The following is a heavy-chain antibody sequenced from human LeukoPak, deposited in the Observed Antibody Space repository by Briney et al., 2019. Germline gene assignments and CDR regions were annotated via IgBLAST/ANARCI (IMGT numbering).Heavy chain of an antibody. CDR2: INHSGST. J-gene: IGHJ3*02. Sequence: SETLSLTCAVYGGSFSGYYWSWIRQPPGKGLEWIGEINHSGSTNYNPSLKSRVTISVDTSKNQFSLKLSSVTAADTAVYYCASRDDYGDNNDAFDIWGQGTMVTVSS. V-gene: IGHV4-34*01. CDR1: GGSFSGYY. CDR3: ASRDDYGDNNDAFDI. D-gene: IGHD4-17*01.